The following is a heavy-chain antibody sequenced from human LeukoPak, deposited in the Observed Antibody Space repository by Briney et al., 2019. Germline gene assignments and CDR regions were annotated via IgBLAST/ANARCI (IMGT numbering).Heavy chain of an antibody. CDR3: ARQRGIMITFGGVIAEPDAFDI. CDR1: GYTFTGYY. V-gene: IGHV1-46*01. Sequence: GASVKVSCKASGYTFTGYYMHWVRQAPGQGLEWMGIINPSGGSTSYAQKFQGRVTMTRDTSTSTVYMELRSLRSDDTAVYYCARQRGIMITFGGVIAEPDAFDIWGQGTMVTVSS. D-gene: IGHD3-16*02. CDR2: INPSGGST. J-gene: IGHJ3*02.